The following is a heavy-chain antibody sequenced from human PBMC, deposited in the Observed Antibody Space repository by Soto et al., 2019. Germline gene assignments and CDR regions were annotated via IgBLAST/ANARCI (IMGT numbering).Heavy chain of an antibody. Sequence: SETLSLTCAVYGGSFSGYYWSWIRQPPGKGLEWIGEINHSGSTNYNPSLKSRVTISVDTSKNQFSLKLSSVTAADTAVYYCARAKTYDFVWGRKRNWFDPWGQGTLVTVSS. J-gene: IGHJ5*02. D-gene: IGHD3-16*01. V-gene: IGHV4-34*01. CDR2: INHSGST. CDR3: ARAKTYDFVWGRKRNWFDP. CDR1: GGSFSGYY.